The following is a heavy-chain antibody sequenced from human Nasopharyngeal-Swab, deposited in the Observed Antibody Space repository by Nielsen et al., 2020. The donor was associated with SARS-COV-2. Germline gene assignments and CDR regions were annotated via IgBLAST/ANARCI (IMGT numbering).Heavy chain of an antibody. CDR1: GYTFTGYY. D-gene: IGHD6-13*01. V-gene: IGHV1-2*04. J-gene: IGHJ6*02. CDR2: INPNSGCT. Sequence: ASVQVSCKASGYTFTGYYMHWVRQAPGQGLEWMGWINPNSGCTNYAQKFQGWVTMTRDTSISTAYMELSRLRSDDTAVYYCARASSSWYFNSQVSYGMDVWGQGTTVTVSS. CDR3: ARASSSWYFNSQVSYGMDV.